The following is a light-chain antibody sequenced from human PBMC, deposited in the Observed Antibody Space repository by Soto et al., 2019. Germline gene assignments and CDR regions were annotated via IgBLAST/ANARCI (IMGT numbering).Light chain of an antibody. Sequence: EIVLTQSPGTLSLSPGERATLSCRASQSASSYLAWYQQKPGQAPRLLIYDASSRATGIPDRFSGSGSGTDFTLTISRLEPEDFAVYYCQQYGSSRTFGQGTKVDIK. V-gene: IGKV3-20*01. CDR3: QQYGSSRT. J-gene: IGKJ1*01. CDR2: DAS. CDR1: QSASSY.